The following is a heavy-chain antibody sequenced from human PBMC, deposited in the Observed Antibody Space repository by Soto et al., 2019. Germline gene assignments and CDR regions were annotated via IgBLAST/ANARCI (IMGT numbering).Heavy chain of an antibody. CDR1: GFTFSSYS. J-gene: IGHJ4*02. Sequence: EVQLVESGGGLVKPGGSLRLSCAASGFTFSSYSMNWVRQAPGKGLEWVSSISSSSSDIYYADSVKGRFTISTDNAKNPLYRQMNSLRAEDTAVYYCARDRVGIAARPDYWGQGTLVTVSS. CDR2: ISSSSSDI. D-gene: IGHD6-6*01. CDR3: ARDRVGIAARPDY. V-gene: IGHV3-21*01.